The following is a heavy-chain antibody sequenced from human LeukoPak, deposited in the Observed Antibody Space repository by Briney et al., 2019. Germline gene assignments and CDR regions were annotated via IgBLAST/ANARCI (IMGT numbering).Heavy chain of an antibody. CDR3: TTGGGVLRFL. D-gene: IGHD3-3*01. CDR2: IKSKIDGETT. Sequence: GGFHRLSCVASGITFTNAWLSWVRQTPGKVLEWLGRIKSKIDGETTDYIAPVKGRFTISRDDSKNTLYLQMNSLKTEDTAVYYCTTGGGVLRFLGGQGTLVTVSS. V-gene: IGHV3-15*01. J-gene: IGHJ4*02. CDR1: GITFTNAW.